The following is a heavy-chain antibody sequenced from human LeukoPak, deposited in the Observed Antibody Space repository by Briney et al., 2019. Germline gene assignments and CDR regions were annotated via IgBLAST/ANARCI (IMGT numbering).Heavy chain of an antibody. CDR3: AKAVYYGDYGGWFDP. D-gene: IGHD4-17*01. CDR2: ISGSGGST. CDR1: GFTFSSYA. J-gene: IGHJ5*02. Sequence: GGSLRFSCAASGFTFSSYAMSWVRQAPGKGLEWVSAISGSGGSTYYADSVKGRFTISRDNSKNTLYLQMNSLRAEDTAVYYCAKAVYYGDYGGWFDPWGQGTLVTVSS. V-gene: IGHV3-23*01.